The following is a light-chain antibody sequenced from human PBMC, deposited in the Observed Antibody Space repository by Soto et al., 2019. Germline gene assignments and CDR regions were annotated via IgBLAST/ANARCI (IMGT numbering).Light chain of an antibody. Sequence: QSALTQPASVSGSPGQSITISCTGTSSDVGGHNYVSWYQQHPGKAPKLMIYDVVSRPSGISNRFSGSKSGNTASLTISGLQAEDEADYYCSSYTSSNTPRVFGTGTKLTVL. CDR1: SSDVGGHNY. CDR3: SSYTSSNTPRV. CDR2: DVV. J-gene: IGLJ1*01. V-gene: IGLV2-14*03.